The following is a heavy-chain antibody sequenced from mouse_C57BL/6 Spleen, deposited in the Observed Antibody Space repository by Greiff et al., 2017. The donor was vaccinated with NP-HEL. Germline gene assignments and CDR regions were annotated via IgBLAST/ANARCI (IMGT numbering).Heavy chain of an antibody. CDR1: GFNIKDYY. CDR3: ALDSSGYVSFAY. CDR2: IDPEDGET. D-gene: IGHD3-2*02. Sequence: VQLQQSGAELVKPGASVKLSCTASGFNIKDYYMHWVKQRPEQGLEWIGRIDPEDGETKYAPKFKGKATITADTSSNTAYLQLSSLTSEDTAVYYCALDSSGYVSFAYWGQGTLVTVSA. V-gene: IGHV14-2*01. J-gene: IGHJ3*01.